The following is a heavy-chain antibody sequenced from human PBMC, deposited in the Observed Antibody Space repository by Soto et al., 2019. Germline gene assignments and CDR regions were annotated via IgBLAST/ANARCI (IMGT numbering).Heavy chain of an antibody. J-gene: IGHJ6*02. V-gene: IGHV1-46*01. CDR2: INPSGGST. CDR3: ARDLCSPWIGFYFYYGTDD. D-gene: IGHD3-10*01. CDR1: GYTFTSYY. Sequence: ASVKVSCKASGYTFTSYYMHWVRQAPGQGLEWLGIINPSGGSTSYAQRFQGRVTMTRETSTSTAYMELSSQRSEVTAVYYCARDLCSPWIGFYFYYGTDDCGQGTTVTVSS.